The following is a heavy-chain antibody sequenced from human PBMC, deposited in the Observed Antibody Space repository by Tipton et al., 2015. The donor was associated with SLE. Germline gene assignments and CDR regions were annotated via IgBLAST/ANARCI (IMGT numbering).Heavy chain of an antibody. V-gene: IGHV4-39*01. CDR2: VFDTGYT. CDR3: ARQDLGRAATLTFDI. Sequence: TLSLTCHVAGGAIRNSPYYWAWIRQPPGKRLGWIGSVFDTGYTAYNPSLEGRMSISVDTSNNEFSLKLSSVTAADTAVYFCARQDLGRAATLTFDIWGLGTLVTVSS. J-gene: IGHJ4*02. CDR1: GGAIRNSPYY. D-gene: IGHD6-25*01.